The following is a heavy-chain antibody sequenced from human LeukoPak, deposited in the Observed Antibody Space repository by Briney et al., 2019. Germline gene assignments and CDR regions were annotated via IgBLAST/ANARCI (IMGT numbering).Heavy chain of an antibody. V-gene: IGHV3-9*01. CDR1: GFTFDDYA. Sequence: SGGSLRLSCAASGFTFDDYAMHWVRQAPGKGLEWVSGISWNSGSIGYADSVKGRFTISRDNTKNSLYLQMTSLRPDDTAVYYCARDRDGKDYWGQGTLVTVSS. J-gene: IGHJ4*02. D-gene: IGHD4-17*01. CDR3: ARDRDGKDY. CDR2: ISWNSGSI.